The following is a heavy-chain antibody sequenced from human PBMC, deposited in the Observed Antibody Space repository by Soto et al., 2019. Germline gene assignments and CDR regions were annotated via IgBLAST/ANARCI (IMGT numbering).Heavy chain of an antibody. CDR1: GGSISSGGYY. CDR2: IYYSGST. D-gene: IGHD1-26*01. V-gene: IGHV4-31*03. CDR3: AREGGIVGATAADY. Sequence: QVQLQESGPGLVKPSQTLSLTCTVSGGSISSGGYYWSWIRQHPGKGLEWIGYIYYSGSTYYNPALASGVTMSVDTSKRQFSPTLSAVTAAATAVYYCAREGGIVGATAADYWGQGTLVTVSS. J-gene: IGHJ4*02.